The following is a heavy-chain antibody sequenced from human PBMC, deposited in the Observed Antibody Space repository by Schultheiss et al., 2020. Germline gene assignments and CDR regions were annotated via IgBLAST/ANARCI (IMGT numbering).Heavy chain of an antibody. CDR3: ARSPEVGATPRHAFDI. Sequence: SQTLSLTCTVSGGSISSGSYYWSWIRQPAGKGLEWIGRIYTSGSTNYNPSLKSRVTISVDTSKNQFSLKLSSVTAADTAVYYCARSPEVGATPRHAFDIWGQGTMVTVSS. J-gene: IGHJ3*02. V-gene: IGHV4-61*02. CDR2: IYTSGST. D-gene: IGHD1-26*01. CDR1: GGSISSGSYY.